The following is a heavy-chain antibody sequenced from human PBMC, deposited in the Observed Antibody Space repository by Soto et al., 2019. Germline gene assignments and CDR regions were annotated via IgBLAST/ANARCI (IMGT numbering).Heavy chain of an antibody. CDR1: GGSISGHY. J-gene: IGHJ5*02. V-gene: IGHV4-59*11. D-gene: IGHD3-3*01. CDR3: ARDVGLQHDTGYYDFWSGKNNWFDP. CDR2: ISYSGST. Sequence: SETLSLTCTVSGGSISGHYWSWIRQSPGKGLQYIGYISYSGSTNYNPSLKSRVTISVDTSNNQFSLRLSSVTAADTAVYYCARDVGLQHDTGYYDFWSGKNNWFDPWGQGTLVTVSS.